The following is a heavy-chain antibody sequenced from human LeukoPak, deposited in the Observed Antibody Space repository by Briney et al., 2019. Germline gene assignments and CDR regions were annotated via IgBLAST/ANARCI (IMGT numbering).Heavy chain of an antibody. CDR1: GFTFSSYA. V-gene: IGHV3-23*01. J-gene: IGHJ6*02. Sequence: GGSLRLSCAASGFTFSSYAMSWVRQAPGKGLEWVSAISGSGGSTYYADSVKGRITISRDNAKNSLFLQMDSPRADDTAVYYCARGEVATTYYYGMDVWGQGTTVTVSS. CDR2: ISGSGGST. CDR3: ARGEVATTYYYGMDV. D-gene: IGHD5-12*01.